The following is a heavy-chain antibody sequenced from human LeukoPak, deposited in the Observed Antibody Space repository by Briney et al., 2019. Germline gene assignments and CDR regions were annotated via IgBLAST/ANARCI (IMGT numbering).Heavy chain of an antibody. V-gene: IGHV3-7*01. CDR2: IKQDGSEK. CDR3: AKGRYFDWYDY. Sequence: GGSLRLSCAASGFTFSSYWMSWVRQAPGKGLEWVANIKQDGSEKYYVDSVKGRFTISRDNAKNSLYLQMNSLRAEDTAVYYCAKGRYFDWYDYWGQGTLVTVSS. D-gene: IGHD3-9*01. J-gene: IGHJ4*02. CDR1: GFTFSSYW.